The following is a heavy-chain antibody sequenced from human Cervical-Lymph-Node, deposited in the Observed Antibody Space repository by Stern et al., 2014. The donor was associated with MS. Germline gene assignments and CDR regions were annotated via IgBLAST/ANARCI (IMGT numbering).Heavy chain of an antibody. CDR2: SNAGHGNT. Sequence: VQLVESGAEVRKPGASVKVSCKASGYTFTRYGIHWVRQAPGQRLEWMGWSNAGHGNTTYSQEFQGRVTITRDTSPSTAYMELGSLRSEDMAVYYRARVGGGYSYGLDYWGQGTLVTVSS. V-gene: IGHV1-3*02. CDR1: GYTFTRYG. D-gene: IGHD5-18*01. J-gene: IGHJ4*02. CDR3: ARVGGGYSYGLDY.